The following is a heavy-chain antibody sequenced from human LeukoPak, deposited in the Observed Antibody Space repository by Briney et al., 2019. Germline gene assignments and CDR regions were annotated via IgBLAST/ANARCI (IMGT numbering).Heavy chain of an antibody. J-gene: IGHJ4*02. V-gene: IGHV3-21*01. Sequence: PGGSLRLSCAASGFTFSRYSMNWVRQAPGKGLEWVSSISSSSISIYYADAVKGRFTISRDNVKNSLYLQMNSLRAEDTAVYYCARATYYYDSSGNFDKWDQGTLVAVSS. D-gene: IGHD3-22*01. CDR1: GFTFSRYS. CDR3: ARATYYYDSSGNFDK. CDR2: ISSSSISI.